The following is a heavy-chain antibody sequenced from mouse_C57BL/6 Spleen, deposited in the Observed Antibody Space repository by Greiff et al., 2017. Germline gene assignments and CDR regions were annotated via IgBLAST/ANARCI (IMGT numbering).Heavy chain of an antibody. CDR1: GYTFTDYY. Sequence: VHVKQSGPVLVKPGASVKMSCKASGYTFTDYYMNWVKQSHGKSLEWIGVINPYNGGTSYNQKFKGKATLTVDKYSSTAYMELNSLTSEDSAVXYCSISYSCSSYEGFAYWGQGTLVTVSA. CDR3: SISYSCSSYEGFAY. V-gene: IGHV1-19*01. D-gene: IGHD1-1*01. J-gene: IGHJ3*01. CDR2: INPYNGGT.